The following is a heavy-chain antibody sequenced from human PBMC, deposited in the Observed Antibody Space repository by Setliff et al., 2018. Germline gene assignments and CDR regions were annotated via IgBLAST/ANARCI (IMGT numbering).Heavy chain of an antibody. CDR1: GDSISSTYYY. CDR3: ARDPGHRSGTWSLDY. V-gene: IGHV4-39*07. CDR2: ISFGGNT. Sequence: TLSLTCTVSGDSISSTYYYWGWIRQPPGKGLEWIGSISFGGNTYYNPSLKSRVTISLDTSKNQSSLKLNSVTAADTAVYSCARDPGHRSGTWSLDYWGQGTLVTVSS. J-gene: IGHJ4*02.